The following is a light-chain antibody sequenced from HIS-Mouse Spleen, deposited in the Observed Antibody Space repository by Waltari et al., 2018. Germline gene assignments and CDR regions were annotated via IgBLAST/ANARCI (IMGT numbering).Light chain of an antibody. CDR2: EDS. Sequence: SYELTQPPSVSVSPGQTARITCSGDALPKKYAYWYQQKSGQAPVLVIYEDSKRPSGIPERCSGSSSGTMATLTISRAQVEDEADYYCYSTDSSGNHRVFGGGTKLTVL. J-gene: IGLJ2*01. V-gene: IGLV3-10*01. CDR1: ALPKKY. CDR3: YSTDSSGNHRV.